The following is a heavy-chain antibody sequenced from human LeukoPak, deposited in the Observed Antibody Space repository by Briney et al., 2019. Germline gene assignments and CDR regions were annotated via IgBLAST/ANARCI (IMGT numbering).Heavy chain of an antibody. J-gene: IGHJ4*02. CDR1: GFTFSSYG. V-gene: IGHV3-30*03. CDR3: ATAKEALSSSWYLSVDY. D-gene: IGHD6-13*01. Sequence: GRSLRLSCAASGFTFSSYGMHWVRQAQGKGLEWVTVISYDGSYKYYADSVKGRFTISRDNSKNTLYLQMNSLRVEDTAVYYCATAKEALSSSWYLSVDYWGQGTRVTVSS. CDR2: ISYDGSYK.